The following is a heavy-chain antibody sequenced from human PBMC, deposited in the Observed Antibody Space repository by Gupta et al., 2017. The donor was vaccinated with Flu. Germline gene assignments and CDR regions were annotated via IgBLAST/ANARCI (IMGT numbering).Heavy chain of an antibody. CDR2: INPNSGGT. D-gene: IGHD4-17*01. CDR1: GYTFTGYY. CDR3: ARKYGDGPLGYYYYYGMDV. Sequence: QVQLVQSGAEVKKPGASVKVSCKASGYTFTGYYMHWLRQAPGQGLEWMGWINPNSGGTNYAQKFQGRVTMTRDTSISTAYMELSRLRSDDTAVYYCARKYGDGPLGYYYYYGMDVWGQGTTVTVSS. V-gene: IGHV1-2*02. J-gene: IGHJ6*02.